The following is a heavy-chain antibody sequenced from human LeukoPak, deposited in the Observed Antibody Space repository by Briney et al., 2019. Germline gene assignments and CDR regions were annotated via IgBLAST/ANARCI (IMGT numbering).Heavy chain of an antibody. Sequence: GGSLRLSCAASGFTFSDYYMSWIRQAPGKGLEWVSYISSSGSTIYYADSVKGRFTISRDNAKNSLYLQMNSLRAEDTAVYYCARDSYCGGDCPTAYWYFDLWGRGTLVTVSS. CDR2: ISSSGSTI. CDR3: ARDSYCGGDCPTAYWYFDL. CDR1: GFTFSDYY. V-gene: IGHV3-11*01. J-gene: IGHJ2*01. D-gene: IGHD2-21*02.